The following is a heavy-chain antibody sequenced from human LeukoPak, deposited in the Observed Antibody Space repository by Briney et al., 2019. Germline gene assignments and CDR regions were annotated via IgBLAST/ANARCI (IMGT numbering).Heavy chain of an antibody. CDR3: AREMYAGWYFAFDI. Sequence: GGSLRLSCTVLGFTFSSFTMNWVRQGPGKGLEWVASISNSGDYISYADSLKGRFTISRDNAKNSLFLQMSSLRAEDTAVYYCAREMYAGWYFAFDIWGQGTMVTVSS. CDR2: ISNSGDYI. V-gene: IGHV3-21*01. D-gene: IGHD6-19*01. J-gene: IGHJ3*02. CDR1: GFTFSSFT.